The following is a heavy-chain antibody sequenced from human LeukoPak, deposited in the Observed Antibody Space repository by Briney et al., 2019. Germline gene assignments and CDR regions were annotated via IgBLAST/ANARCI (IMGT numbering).Heavy chain of an antibody. V-gene: IGHV3-74*01. Sequence: GGSLRLSCAASGFTFSSYWMHWVRQAPGKGLVWVSRINSDGSSTSYADSVKGRFTISRDNTKNSLYLQMNSLGAEDTAVYYCVGGDYWGQGTLVTVSS. CDR3: VGGDY. CDR1: GFTFSSYW. CDR2: INSDGSST. J-gene: IGHJ4*02.